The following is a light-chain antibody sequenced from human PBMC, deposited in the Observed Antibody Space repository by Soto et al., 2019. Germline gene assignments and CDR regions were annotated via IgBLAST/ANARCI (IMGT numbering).Light chain of an antibody. CDR2: GAS. J-gene: IGKJ1*01. Sequence: DIQMTQSPSSLSADVGDRVTITCRASQSLSDYLNWYQQKPGKAPNLLIHGASTLQSGVPSRFSGGGSGTEFTLTISSLQSEDFAIYFCQQYYHWRTFGQGTRVEIK. CDR1: QSLSDY. V-gene: IGKV1-39*01. CDR3: QQYYHWRT.